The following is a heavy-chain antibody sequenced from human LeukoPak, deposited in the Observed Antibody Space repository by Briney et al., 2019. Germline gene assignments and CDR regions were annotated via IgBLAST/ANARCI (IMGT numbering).Heavy chain of an antibody. V-gene: IGHV3-30*01. J-gene: IGHJ3*02. CDR3: ARESTKNAFDI. D-gene: IGHD5-24*01. Sequence: KYYADSVKGRFTISRDNSKNTLYLQMNSLRAEDTAVYYCARESTKNAFDIWGQGTMVTVSS. CDR2: K.